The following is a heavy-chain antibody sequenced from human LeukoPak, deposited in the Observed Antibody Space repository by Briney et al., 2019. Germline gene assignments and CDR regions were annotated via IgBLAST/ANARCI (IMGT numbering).Heavy chain of an antibody. CDR2: INHSGST. CDR3: TQGRDSYKYPFDY. J-gene: IGHJ4*02. D-gene: IGHD5-24*01. CDR1: GGSFSSYY. V-gene: IGHV4-34*04. Sequence: SETLSLTCAVYGGSFSSYYWSWIRQPPGKGLEWIGEINHSGSTNDNPSLKRRATISVDTSKNQVSLKLSSVTAADTPVYYSTQGRDSYKYPFDYWGQGTLVTVSS.